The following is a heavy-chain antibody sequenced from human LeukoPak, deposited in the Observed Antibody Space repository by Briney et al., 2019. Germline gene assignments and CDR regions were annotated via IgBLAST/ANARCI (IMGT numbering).Heavy chain of an antibody. CDR2: VYADVST. V-gene: IGHV3-66*01. CDR1: GFTVSSGD. J-gene: IGHJ4*02. Sequence: GGSLRLSCAASGFTVSSGDMSWVRQAPGKGLEWVSAVYADVSTYYADSVKGRFTISRDNSKNTIYLQMNSLRAEDTALYYCAISTSWTGVFDYWGQGALVTVSS. CDR3: AISTSWTGVFDY. D-gene: IGHD2-2*01.